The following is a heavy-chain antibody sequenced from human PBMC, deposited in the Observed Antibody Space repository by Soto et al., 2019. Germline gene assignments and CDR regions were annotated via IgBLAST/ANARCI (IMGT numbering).Heavy chain of an antibody. CDR1: GYTFTVYG. Sequence: ASVKVSCKASGYTFTVYGISWVRQAPGQGLEWMGWISAYNGNTNYAQKLQGRVTMTTDTSTSTAYMELRSLRSDDTAVYYCARDGTRDDTLTGFDYWGPGTLVTVSS. V-gene: IGHV1-18*01. CDR3: ARDGTRDDTLTGFDY. J-gene: IGHJ4*02. D-gene: IGHD1-7*01. CDR2: ISAYNGNT.